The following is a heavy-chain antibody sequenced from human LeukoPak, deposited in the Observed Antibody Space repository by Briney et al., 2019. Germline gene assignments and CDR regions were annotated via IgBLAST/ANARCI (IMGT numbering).Heavy chain of an antibody. V-gene: IGHV4-31*03. D-gene: IGHD3-3*01. CDR3: ARDRADYDFWSGLGHNWFDP. Sequence: SETLSLTCTVSGGSISSGGYDWSWIRQHPGKGLEWIEYIYYSGSTYYNPSLKRRVTISVDTSKNQFSLKLSSVTAAATAVYYCARDRADYDFWSGLGHNWFDPWGQGTLVTVSS. CDR2: IYYSGST. J-gene: IGHJ5*02. CDR1: GGSISSGGYD.